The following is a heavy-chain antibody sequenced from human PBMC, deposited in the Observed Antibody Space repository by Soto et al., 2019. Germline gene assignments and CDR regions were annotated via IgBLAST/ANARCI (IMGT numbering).Heavy chain of an antibody. CDR1: GFSFRNYN. Sequence: GGPLRLSCAASGFSFRNYNMNWVRQAPGKGQERVSLISGSGSYIYYADSVKGRFTISRDNAKNSLYLQMNSLRAEDTAVYYCARTFPIAAAGTGIIGYYYYGMDVWGQGTTVTVSS. D-gene: IGHD6-13*01. V-gene: IGHV3-21*01. CDR3: ARTFPIAAAGTGIIGYYYYGMDV. CDR2: ISGSGSYI. J-gene: IGHJ6*02.